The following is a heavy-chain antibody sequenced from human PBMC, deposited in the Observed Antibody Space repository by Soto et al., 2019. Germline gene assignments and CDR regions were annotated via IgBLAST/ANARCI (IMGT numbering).Heavy chain of an antibody. V-gene: IGHV1-46*01. J-gene: IGHJ6*02. D-gene: IGHD1-26*01. CDR1: GYTFTSYY. CDR3: ARDRLQWELLQYYGMDV. Sequence: ASVKVACKASGYTFTSYYMHWVRQAPGQGLEWMGIINPSGGSTSYAQKFQGRVTMTRDTSTSTVYMELSSLRSEDTAVYYCARDRLQWELLQYYGMDVWGQGTTLTVS. CDR2: INPSGGST.